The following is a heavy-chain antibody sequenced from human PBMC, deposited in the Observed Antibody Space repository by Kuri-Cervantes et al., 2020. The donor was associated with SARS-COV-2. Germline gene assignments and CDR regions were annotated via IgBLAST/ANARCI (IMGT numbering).Heavy chain of an antibody. J-gene: IGHJ6*02. V-gene: IGHV4-34*01. CDR1: GGSFSGYY. D-gene: IGHD6-19*01. CDR3: ARGGRIAVAVIPLPLSYYGMDV. CDR2: INHSGGT. Sequence: SETLSLTCAVYGGSFSGYYWSWIRQPPGKGLEWIGEINHSGGTDYNPYLKRRVTISVDTSKNQFSLKLSSVTAADTAVYYCARGGRIAVAVIPLPLSYYGMDVWGQGTTVTVSS.